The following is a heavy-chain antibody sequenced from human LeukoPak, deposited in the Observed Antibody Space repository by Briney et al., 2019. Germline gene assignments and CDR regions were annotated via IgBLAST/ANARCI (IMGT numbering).Heavy chain of an antibody. CDR3: ARGPYVPFPNWYFDL. D-gene: IGHD3-10*02. CDR1: EYTFTGYY. V-gene: IGHV1-2*02. J-gene: IGHJ2*01. CDR2: INPNSGGT. Sequence: ASVKVSCKASEYTFTGYYMHWVRQAPGQGLEWMGWINPNSGGTHYAPKFQGRVTMTRDTSVSTAYMELSRLRSDDTAVYYCARGPYVPFPNWYFDLWGRGTLVTVSS.